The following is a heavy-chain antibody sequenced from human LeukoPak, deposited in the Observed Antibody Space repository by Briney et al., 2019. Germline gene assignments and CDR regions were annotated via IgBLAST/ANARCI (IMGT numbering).Heavy chain of an antibody. CDR1: GFTFSSYG. CDR2: ISYDGRTK. J-gene: IGHJ4*02. V-gene: IGHV3-30*18. Sequence: VQPGRSLRLSCAASGFTFSSYGMHWVRQAPGKGLEWVAVISYDGRTKYYAASVNGRFSISRDNSKNTLYLQMNSLRAEDTAVYYCAKAGHCGGDCYSIMDYWGQGTLVTVSS. CDR3: AKAGHCGGDCYSIMDY. D-gene: IGHD2-21*02.